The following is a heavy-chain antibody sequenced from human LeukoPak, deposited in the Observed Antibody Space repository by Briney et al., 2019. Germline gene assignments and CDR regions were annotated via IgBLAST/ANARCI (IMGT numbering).Heavy chain of an antibody. CDR2: ISAYNGNT. CDR1: GYTFTSYG. Sequence: GASVKVSCKASGYTFTSYGISWVRQAPGQGLEWMGWISAYNGNTNYAQKPQGRVTMTTDTSTSTAYMELRSLRSDGTAVYYCARTSLYGWFDPWGQGTLVTVSS. CDR3: ARTSLYGWFDP. V-gene: IGHV1-18*01. J-gene: IGHJ5*02. D-gene: IGHD3-10*01.